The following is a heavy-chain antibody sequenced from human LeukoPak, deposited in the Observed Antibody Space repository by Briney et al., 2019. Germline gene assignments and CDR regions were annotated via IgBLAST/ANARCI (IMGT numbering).Heavy chain of an antibody. CDR2: LYFSGST. CDR1: GGSVTSYS. Sequence: PSETLSLTCTVSGGSVTSYSWSWIRQPAGKGLEWIGRLYFSGSTNYNPSLKSRVTMSVHTSKNQFSLKLTSVTAADTAVYYCARGVPIASGWYYSDYWGQGIPVTVSS. J-gene: IGHJ4*02. CDR3: ARGVPIASGWYYSDY. D-gene: IGHD6-19*01. V-gene: IGHV4-4*07.